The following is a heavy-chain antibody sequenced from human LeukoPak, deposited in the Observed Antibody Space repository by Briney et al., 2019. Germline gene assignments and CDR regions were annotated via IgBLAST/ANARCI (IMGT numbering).Heavy chain of an antibody. D-gene: IGHD3-10*01. CDR1: GGSISSGSYY. CDR3: ARHSEWFGAFDI. J-gene: IGHJ3*02. Sequence: PSETLSLTCTVSGGSISSGSYYWSWIRQPAGKGLEWIGRIYTSGSTNYNPSLKSRVAISVDTSKNQFSLKLSSVTAADTAVYYCARHSEWFGAFDIWGQGTMVTVSS. V-gene: IGHV4-61*02. CDR2: IYTSGST.